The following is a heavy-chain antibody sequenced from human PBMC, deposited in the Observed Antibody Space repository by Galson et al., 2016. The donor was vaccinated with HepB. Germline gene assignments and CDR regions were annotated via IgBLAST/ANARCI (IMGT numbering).Heavy chain of an antibody. V-gene: IGHV4-31*03. CDR3: ARGKNERGYSYGHFDY. J-gene: IGHJ4*02. CDR2: IHYSGST. Sequence: TLSLTCTVSGGSISSGGYYWSWIRQHPGKGLEWIGYIHYSGSTYYNPSLESRVSISVDTSKNQFSLKLGSVTAADTAVYYCARGKNERGYSYGHFDYWGQGALVTVSS. CDR1: GGSISSGGYY. D-gene: IGHD5-18*01.